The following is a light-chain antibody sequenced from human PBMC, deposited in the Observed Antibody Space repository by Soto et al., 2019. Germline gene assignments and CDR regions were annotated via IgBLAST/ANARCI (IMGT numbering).Light chain of an antibody. CDR3: CSYGGGNNFYV. Sequence: QSVLTQPPCASLSPGQSVTISGTGTSSDIGTYDYVSWYQHLPDKAPKLIIYEVSKRPSGVPDRFSGSKSGNTASLTVSGLQAEDEGDYYCCSYGGGNNFYVFGTGTKVTVL. CDR2: EVS. V-gene: IGLV2-8*01. J-gene: IGLJ1*01. CDR1: SSDIGTYDY.